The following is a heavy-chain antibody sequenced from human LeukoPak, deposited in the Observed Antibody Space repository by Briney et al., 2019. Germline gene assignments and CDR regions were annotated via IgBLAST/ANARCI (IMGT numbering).Heavy chain of an antibody. CDR3: AKGSYSSSSPCDY. D-gene: IGHD6-6*01. Sequence: GGSLRLSCAASGFTFSSYAMHWVRQAPGKGLEWVSAISGSGGSTYYADSVKGRFTISRDNSKNTLYLQMNSLRAEDTAVYYCAKGSYSSSSPCDYWGQGTLVTVSS. J-gene: IGHJ4*02. V-gene: IGHV3-23*01. CDR1: GFTFSSYA. CDR2: ISGSGGST.